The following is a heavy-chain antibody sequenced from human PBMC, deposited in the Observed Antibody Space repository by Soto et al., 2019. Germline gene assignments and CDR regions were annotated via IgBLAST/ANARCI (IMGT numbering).Heavy chain of an antibody. J-gene: IGHJ4*02. D-gene: IGHD2-2*01. CDR3: VPDCSSTSCYAGADY. CDR2: IWYDGSNK. Sequence: GGSLRLSCAASGFTFSSYGMHWVRQAPGKGLEWVAVIWYDGSNKYYADSVKGRFTISRDNSKNTLYLQMNSLRAEDTAVYYCVPDCSSTSCYAGADYWGQGTLVTVSS. V-gene: IGHV3-33*01. CDR1: GFTFSSYG.